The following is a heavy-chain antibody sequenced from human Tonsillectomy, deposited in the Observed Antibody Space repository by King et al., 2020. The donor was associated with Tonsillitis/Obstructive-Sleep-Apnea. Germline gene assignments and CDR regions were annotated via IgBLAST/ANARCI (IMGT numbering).Heavy chain of an antibody. CDR3: VKDKLVRITMILMPNDAFDI. CDR1: GFTFDDYA. CDR2: ISWNSGNI. J-gene: IGHJ3*02. Sequence: VQLVESGGGLVQPGRSLRLSCAASGFTFDDYAMHWVRQAPGKGLEWVSGISWNSGNIGYADSVKGRFTISRDNAKNSLYLQMNSLRAEDTALYYCVKDKLVRITMILMPNDAFDIWGQGTMVTVSS. V-gene: IGHV3-9*01. D-gene: IGHD3-22*01.